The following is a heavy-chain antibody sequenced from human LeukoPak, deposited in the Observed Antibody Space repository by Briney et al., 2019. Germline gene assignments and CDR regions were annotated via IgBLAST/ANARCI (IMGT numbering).Heavy chain of an antibody. J-gene: IGHJ3*01. Sequence: SETLSLTCTVSGAHISNYYWTWVRQSAAQGLEWIGRLHASESTIYNPSLKSRVTMSIDTSKDQLSLTLTSVTAADSAVYYCASLSSGATFDVWGQGTVVTVSS. V-gene: IGHV4-4*07. D-gene: IGHD3-22*01. CDR1: GAHISNYY. CDR2: LHASEST. CDR3: ASLSSGATFDV.